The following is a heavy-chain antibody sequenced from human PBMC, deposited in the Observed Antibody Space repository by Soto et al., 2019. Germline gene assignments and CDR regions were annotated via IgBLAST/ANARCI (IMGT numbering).Heavy chain of an antibody. CDR2: IHHTGSS. D-gene: IGHD1-1*01. CDR1: AGSITNYY. CDR3: AKWNEMKRSFDD. J-gene: IGHJ4*02. V-gene: IGHV4-59*01. Sequence: QVQLQESGPGLVKPSETLSLTCTVSAGSITNYYWNWIRQPPEKGLEWIGFIHHTGSSMSNPSLGSRLTMAVDTTEGQISLNLRAVTAADTAVYYGAKWNEMKRSFDDWGQGILVTVSS.